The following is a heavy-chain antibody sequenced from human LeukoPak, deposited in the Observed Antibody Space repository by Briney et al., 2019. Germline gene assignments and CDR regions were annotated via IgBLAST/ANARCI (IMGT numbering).Heavy chain of an antibody. J-gene: IGHJ4*02. Sequence: GGSLRLSCAASGFTFSGYAMSWVRQAPGKGLEWVSAISGSGGSTYYADSVKGRFTISRDNSKNTLYLQMNSLRAEDTAVYYCAKVSSGYWYYFDYWGQGTLVTVSS. CDR2: ISGSGGST. CDR3: AKVSSGYWYYFDY. D-gene: IGHD3-22*01. CDR1: GFTFSGYA. V-gene: IGHV3-23*01.